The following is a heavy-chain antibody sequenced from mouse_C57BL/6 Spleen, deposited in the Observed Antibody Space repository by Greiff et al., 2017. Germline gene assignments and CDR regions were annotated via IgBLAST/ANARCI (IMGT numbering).Heavy chain of an antibody. CDR2: IDPEDGET. CDR1: GFNIKDYY. Sequence: VQLQQSGAELVKPGASVKLSCTASGFNIKDYYMHWVKQRTGQGLEWIGRIDPEDGETKYAPKFQGKATITADKSSNPAYLQVSSRTSEDTAVEYCVGNCENDVDYWGQGTALTVSS. D-gene: IGHD2-1*01. CDR3: VGNCENDVDY. J-gene: IGHJ2*01. V-gene: IGHV14-2*01.